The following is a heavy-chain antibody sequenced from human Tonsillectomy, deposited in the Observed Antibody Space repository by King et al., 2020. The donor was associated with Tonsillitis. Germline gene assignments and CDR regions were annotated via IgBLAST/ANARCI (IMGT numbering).Heavy chain of an antibody. CDR2: VLYDGSNK. Sequence: QVQLVESGGGVVQPGRSLRLSCAASGFTFSLYGMHWVRQTPGKGLEWVAVVLYDGSNKYYADSVRGRFTISRDNSKNTLYLQMNSLRAEDTAVYYCARGLPDYWGQGTLVTVSS. D-gene: IGHD5-12*01. CDR1: GFTFSLYG. J-gene: IGHJ4*02. V-gene: IGHV3-33*05. CDR3: ARGLPDY.